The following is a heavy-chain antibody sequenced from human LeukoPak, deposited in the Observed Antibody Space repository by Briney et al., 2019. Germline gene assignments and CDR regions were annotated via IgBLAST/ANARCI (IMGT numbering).Heavy chain of an antibody. V-gene: IGHV3-66*01. CDR1: GFIVSSNH. D-gene: IGHD6-13*01. Sequence: AGGSLRLSCAASGFIVSSNHMSWVRQAPGKGLEWVSVFYSGGSTYYADSVKGRFTISRDNSKNTLYLQMNSLRAEDTAVYYCARDLHSSSYYYFYGMDVWGQGTTVTVSS. J-gene: IGHJ6*02. CDR3: ARDLHSSSYYYFYGMDV. CDR2: FYSGGST.